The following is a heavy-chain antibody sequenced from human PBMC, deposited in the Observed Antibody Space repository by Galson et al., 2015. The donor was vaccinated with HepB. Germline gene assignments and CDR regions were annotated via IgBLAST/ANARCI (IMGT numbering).Heavy chain of an antibody. CDR3: ARGGDYDFWSGRESDAFDI. J-gene: IGHJ3*02. Sequence: SLRLSCAASGFTFSSYGMHWVRQAPGKGLEWVAVIWYDGSNKYYADSVKGRFTISRDNSKNTLYLQMNSLRAEDTAVYYCARGGDYDFWSGRESDAFDIWGQGTMVTVSS. CDR2: IWYDGSNK. D-gene: IGHD3-3*01. CDR1: GFTFSSYG. V-gene: IGHV3-33*01.